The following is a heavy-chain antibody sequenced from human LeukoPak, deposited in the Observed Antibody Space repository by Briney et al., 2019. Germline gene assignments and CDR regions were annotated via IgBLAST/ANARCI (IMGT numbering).Heavy chain of an antibody. CDR3: ARVVAVADYFDY. CDR2: INPNSGGT. Sequence: VASVKVSFKASGYTFTGYYLHWVRLAPGQGLEWMGWINPNSGGTNYAQKFQGRVTMTRDTSISTAYMELTRLTSDDTAVYYCARVVAVADYFDYWGQGTLVTVSS. D-gene: IGHD6-19*01. J-gene: IGHJ4*02. CDR1: GYTFTGYY. V-gene: IGHV1-2*02.